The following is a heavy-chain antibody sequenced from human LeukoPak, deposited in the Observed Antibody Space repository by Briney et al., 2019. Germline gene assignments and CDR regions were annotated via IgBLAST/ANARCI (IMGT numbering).Heavy chain of an antibody. J-gene: IGHJ4*02. D-gene: IGHD6-13*01. CDR2: IKHDGSEK. CDR1: GFSFSSYG. Sequence: QSGGSLRLSCAGSGFSFSSYGMHWVRQAPGKGLEWVANIKHDGSEKYYVDSVKGRFTISRDNAKNSLYLQMNSLRAEDTAVYYCARERYSSSSYHFDYWGQGTLVTVSS. V-gene: IGHV3-7*01. CDR3: ARERYSSSSYHFDY.